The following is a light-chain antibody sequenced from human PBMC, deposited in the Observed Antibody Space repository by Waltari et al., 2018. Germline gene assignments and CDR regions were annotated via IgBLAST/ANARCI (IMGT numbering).Light chain of an antibody. Sequence: EIVLTQSPGTLSLSPGARATLSCRASQSVGKYLAWYQQKPGQAPRLLMYDASTRATGIPDRFSGSGSGTDFSLTISRLEPEDFAVYYCQKYVNLPATFGQGTKVEIK. CDR2: DAS. CDR1: QSVGKY. V-gene: IGKV3-20*01. J-gene: IGKJ1*01. CDR3: QKYVNLPAT.